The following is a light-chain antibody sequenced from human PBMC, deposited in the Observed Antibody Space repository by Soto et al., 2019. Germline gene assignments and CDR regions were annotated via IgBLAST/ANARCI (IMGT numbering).Light chain of an antibody. CDR2: AAT. Sequence: DIQMTQSPSSLSASLGDRVTITCRASQSINNDLNWYQQEERKAPKLLIYAATSLQSAVPSRFSGSGSGTEFTLTISSLQPGDFATYYCQQSDNSPYTFGLGTKLEIK. J-gene: IGKJ2*01. V-gene: IGKV1-39*01. CDR1: QSINND. CDR3: QQSDNSPYT.